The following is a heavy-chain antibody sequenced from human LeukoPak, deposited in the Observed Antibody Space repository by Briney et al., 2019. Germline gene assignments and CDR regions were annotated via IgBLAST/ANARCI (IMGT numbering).Heavy chain of an antibody. V-gene: IGHV5-51*01. Sequence: GDSLKISCKGSGYSFTSYWIGWVRQMPGKGLEWMRIIYPGDSDTRYSPSFQGQVTISADKSINTAYLQWSSLKASDTAVYVCARERGYYCSTGSCYFDFWGRGTLVTVSS. CDR2: IYPGDSDT. J-gene: IGHJ4*02. CDR1: GYSFTSYW. D-gene: IGHD2-15*01. CDR3: ARERGYYCSTGSCYFDF.